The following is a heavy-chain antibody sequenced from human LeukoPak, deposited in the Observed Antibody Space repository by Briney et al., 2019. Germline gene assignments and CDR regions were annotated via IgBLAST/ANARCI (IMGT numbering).Heavy chain of an antibody. V-gene: IGHV4-4*02. Sequence: PSETLSLTCTVSGGFISSSNWWSWVRQPPGKGLEWIGEIYHSGSTNYNPSLKSRVTISVDKSKNQFSLKLSSVTAADTAVYYCARGGVGYATVYYYGSGNHFDYWGQGTLVTVSS. J-gene: IGHJ4*02. CDR2: IYHSGST. CDR3: ARGGVGYATVYYYGSGNHFDY. CDR1: GGFISSSNW. D-gene: IGHD3-10*01.